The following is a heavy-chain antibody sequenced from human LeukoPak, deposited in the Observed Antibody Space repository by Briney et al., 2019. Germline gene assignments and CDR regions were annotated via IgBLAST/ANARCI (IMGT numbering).Heavy chain of an antibody. J-gene: IGHJ4*02. Sequence: PGGSLRLSCAASGFTYNSCAMRGVRHAPGKGLEEVSTISGSGGTTYYADSVRGRHTISRDNSRNTLYLQMNSLRAEDTAVYYCAKDRDALIPRGDDYWGQGTLVTVSS. CDR1: GFTYNSCA. CDR2: ISGSGGTT. D-gene: IGHD2-21*01. V-gene: IGHV3-23*01. CDR3: AKDRDALIPRGDDY.